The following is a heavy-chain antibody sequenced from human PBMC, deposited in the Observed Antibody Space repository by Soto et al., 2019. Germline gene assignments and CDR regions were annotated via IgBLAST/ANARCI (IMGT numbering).Heavy chain of an antibody. V-gene: IGHV3-30-3*01. CDR1: GFTFSSYA. Sequence: LRLSCAASGFTFSSYAMHWVRQAPGKGLEWVAVISYDGSNKYYADSVKGRFTISRDNSKNTLYLQMNSLRAEDTAVYYCASLWSPAESWGATTGPTFDYWGQGTLVTVSS. CDR3: ASLWSPAESWGATTGPTFDY. D-gene: IGHD1-26*01. J-gene: IGHJ4*02. CDR2: ISYDGSNK.